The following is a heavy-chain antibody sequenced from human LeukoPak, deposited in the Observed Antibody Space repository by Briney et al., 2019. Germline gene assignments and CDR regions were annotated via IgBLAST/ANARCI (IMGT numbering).Heavy chain of an antibody. CDR3: ARVRRSIAAAGHWFDP. CDR1: GGSISSGGYY. Sequence: PSETLSLTCTVSGGSISSGGYYWSWIRQHPGKGLEWIGYIYYSGSTYYNPSLKSRVTISVDTSKNQSSLKLSSVTAADTAVYYCARVRRSIAAAGHWFDPWGQGTLVTVSS. D-gene: IGHD6-13*01. V-gene: IGHV4-31*03. J-gene: IGHJ5*02. CDR2: IYYSGST.